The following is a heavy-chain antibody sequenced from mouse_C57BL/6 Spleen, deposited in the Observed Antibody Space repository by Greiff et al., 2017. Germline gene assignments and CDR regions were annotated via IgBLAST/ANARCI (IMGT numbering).Heavy chain of an antibody. Sequence: VHLVESGGDLVKPGGSLKLSCAASGFPFRSYGLSWVRQTPDKRLEWVATISSGGSYTYYPDSVKGRFTISRDNAKNTLYLQMSSLKSEDTAMYYCARELGGRFAYWGQVTLVTVSA. CDR1: GFPFRSYG. D-gene: IGHD4-1*01. J-gene: IGHJ3*01. CDR2: ISSGGSYT. V-gene: IGHV5-6*01. CDR3: ARELGGRFAY.